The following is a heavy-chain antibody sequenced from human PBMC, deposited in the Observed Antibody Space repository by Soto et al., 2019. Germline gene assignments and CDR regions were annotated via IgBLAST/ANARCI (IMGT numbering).Heavy chain of an antibody. Sequence: GESLKISCEASGYSFTGYWIGWVRQMPGKGLEWMGIIHPGDYDTKYSPSFQGQVTISVDKSITTAYLQWSSLKASDTAMYYCARTPGPEVAASLEYYYFSGMDVWGQGTTLTVS. CDR3: ARTPGPEVAASLEYYYFSGMDV. CDR1: GYSFTGYW. V-gene: IGHV5-51*01. J-gene: IGHJ6*02. D-gene: IGHD2-15*01. CDR2: IHPGDYDT.